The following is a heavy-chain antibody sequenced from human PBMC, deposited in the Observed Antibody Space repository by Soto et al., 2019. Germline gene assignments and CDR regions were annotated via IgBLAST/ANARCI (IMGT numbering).Heavy chain of an antibody. CDR1: GFTFSSYW. CDR3: ARDRWQLDYGMDV. V-gene: IGHV3-7*01. Sequence: GSPRRSCSASGFTFSSYWMCWVRQAPGKGLEWVANIKQDGSEKYYVDSVKGRFTISRGNAKNSLYLQMNSLRAEDTAVYYCARDRWQLDYGMDVWGQGTTVTVSS. D-gene: IGHD6-6*01. J-gene: IGHJ6*02. CDR2: IKQDGSEK.